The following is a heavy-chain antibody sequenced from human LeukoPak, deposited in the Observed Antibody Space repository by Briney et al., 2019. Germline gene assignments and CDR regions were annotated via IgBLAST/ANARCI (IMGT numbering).Heavy chain of an antibody. CDR2: IYQSVST. CDR3: AREPGAWYSSSWYGRDNRFDP. V-gene: IGHV4-4*02. J-gene: IGHJ5*02. D-gene: IGHD6-13*01. Sequence: SGTLSLTCAVSGGSISSSNWWSWVRQPPGKGLEWIGEIYQSVSTNYNPSLKSRVTISVDKSKNQFSLKLSSVTAADTAVYYCAREPGAWYSSSWYGRDNRFDPWGQGTLVTVSS. CDR1: GGSISSSNW.